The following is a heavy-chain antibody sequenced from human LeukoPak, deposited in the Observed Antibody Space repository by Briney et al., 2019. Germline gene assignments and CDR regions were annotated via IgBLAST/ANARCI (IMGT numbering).Heavy chain of an antibody. J-gene: IGHJ6*03. D-gene: IGHD6-13*01. CDR1: GGTFSSYA. CDR2: IIPIFGTA. Sequence: ASVKVSCKASGGTFSSYAISGVRQAPGQGLEWMGGIIPIFGTANYAQKFQGRVTITADESTSTAYMELSSLRSEDTAVYYCARAVWGSSSWPTQYYYYYYMDVWGKGTTVTVSS. V-gene: IGHV1-69*01. CDR3: ARAVWGSSSWPTQYYYYYYMDV.